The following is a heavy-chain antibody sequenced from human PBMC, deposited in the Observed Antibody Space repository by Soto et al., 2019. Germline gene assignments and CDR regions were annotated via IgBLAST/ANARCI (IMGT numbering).Heavy chain of an antibody. V-gene: IGHV4-34*01. Sequence: SETLSLTCAVYGGSFSGYYWSWIRQPPGKGLEWIGEINHSGSTNYNPSLKSRVTISVDTSKNQFALKLSSVTAADTAVYYCARQPSLDTTYCSSTSCYAGRRRGIDYWGQGTLVTVSS. CDR1: GGSFSGYY. CDR3: ARQPSLDTTYCSSTSCYAGRRRGIDY. J-gene: IGHJ4*02. CDR2: INHSGST. D-gene: IGHD2-2*01.